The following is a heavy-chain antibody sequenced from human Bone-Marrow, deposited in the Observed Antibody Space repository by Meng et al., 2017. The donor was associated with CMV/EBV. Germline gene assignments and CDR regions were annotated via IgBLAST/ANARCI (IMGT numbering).Heavy chain of an antibody. CDR2: IYYSGTT. CDR3: ARGPNYGSGSYYSD. Sequence: SETLSLTCSVPGGSIRSSSDYWGWIRQPPGKGLEWIGSIYYSGTTYSNPSLKRRVTISVDTSKSQFSLKLSSVTAADTGVYYCARGPNYGSGSYYSDWGQGTLVTVSS. CDR1: GGSIRSSSDY. J-gene: IGHJ4*02. V-gene: IGHV4-39*07. D-gene: IGHD3-10*01.